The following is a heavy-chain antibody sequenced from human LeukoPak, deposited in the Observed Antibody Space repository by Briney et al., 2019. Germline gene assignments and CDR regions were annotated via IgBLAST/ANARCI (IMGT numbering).Heavy chain of an antibody. CDR2: INPNSGGT. CDR3: ASESIYPQNYYDSSGYRDY. D-gene: IGHD3-22*01. Sequence: ASVKVSCKASGYTFTGYYMHWVRQAPGQGLEWMGWINPNSGGTNYAQKFQGRVTMTRDTSISTAYMELSRLRSDDTAVYYCASESIYPQNYYDSSGYRDYWGQGTLVTVSS. CDR1: GYTFTGYY. V-gene: IGHV1-2*02. J-gene: IGHJ4*02.